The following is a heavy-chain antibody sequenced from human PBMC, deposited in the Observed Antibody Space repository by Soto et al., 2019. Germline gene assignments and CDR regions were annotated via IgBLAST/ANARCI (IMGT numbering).Heavy chain of an antibody. Sequence: QVQLVQSGAEVKKPGASVKVSCKASGYTFTSYGINWVRQAPGQGLEWMGWISAYNGNTNYAPKLQGRVTMTTDTPTTTAYMELRSLRSDDTAVYYCARVSTVWFGAYYYGMDVWGQGTTVTVSS. J-gene: IGHJ6*02. D-gene: IGHD3-10*01. CDR3: ARVSTVWFGAYYYGMDV. V-gene: IGHV1-18*01. CDR1: GYTFTSYG. CDR2: ISAYNGNT.